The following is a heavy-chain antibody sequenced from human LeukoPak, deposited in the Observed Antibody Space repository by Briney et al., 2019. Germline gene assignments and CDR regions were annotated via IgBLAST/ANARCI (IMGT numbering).Heavy chain of an antibody. CDR1: GGSISSSHW. CDR3: AKPLYASGSYHFDS. V-gene: IGHV4-4*02. J-gene: IGHJ4*02. CDR2: IYHSGST. D-gene: IGHD3-10*01. Sequence: PSGTLSLTCAVSGGSISSSHWWSWVRQSPGKGLEWIGQIYHSGSTNYKPSLKSRLTISMDKSKNQLSPKLRFVTAADTAVYYCAKPLYASGSYHFDSWGQGTLVTVSS.